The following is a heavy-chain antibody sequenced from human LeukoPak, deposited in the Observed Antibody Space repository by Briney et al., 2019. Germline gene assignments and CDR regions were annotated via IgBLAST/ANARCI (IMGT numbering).Heavy chain of an antibody. J-gene: IGHJ4*02. D-gene: IGHD2-15*01. CDR1: GGSISSYY. Sequence: SETLSLTCTVSGGSISSYYWSWIRQPPGKGLEWIGYIYYSGSTNYNPSLKSRVTISVDTSKNQFSLKLSSVTAADTAVYYCAREYCSGGSCYAFDYCGQGTLVTVSS. CDR2: IYYSGST. V-gene: IGHV4-59*01. CDR3: AREYCSGGSCYAFDY.